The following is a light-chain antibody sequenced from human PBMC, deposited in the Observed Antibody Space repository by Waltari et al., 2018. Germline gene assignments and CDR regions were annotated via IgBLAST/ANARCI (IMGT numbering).Light chain of an antibody. V-gene: IGLV3-21*04. Sequence: SYVVTQSPSVSVALGETARITCGGDNIGSKSVHWYQQRPGQAPVEVISYDSDRPSGLAEGFAGSNPGNTASLTISWVEAEDEADYYCLVWHSTIDHQGVFGGGTKLTVL. CDR2: YDS. CDR1: NIGSKS. CDR3: LVWHSTIDHQGV. J-gene: IGLJ2*01.